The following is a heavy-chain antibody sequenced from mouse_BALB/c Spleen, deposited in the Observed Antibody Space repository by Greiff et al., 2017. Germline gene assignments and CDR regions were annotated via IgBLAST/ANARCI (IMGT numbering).Heavy chain of an antibody. CDR1: GYTFTNYW. CDR2: IYPGGGYT. CDR3: ARGTMNYYAMDY. D-gene: IGHD2-4*01. Sequence: VQLQQSGAELVRPGTSVKISCKASGYTFTNYWLGWVKQRPGHGLEWIGDIYPGGGYTNYNEKFKGKATLTADTSSSTAYMQLSSLTSEDSAVYFCARGTMNYYAMDYWGQGTSVTVSS. J-gene: IGHJ4*01. V-gene: IGHV1-63*02.